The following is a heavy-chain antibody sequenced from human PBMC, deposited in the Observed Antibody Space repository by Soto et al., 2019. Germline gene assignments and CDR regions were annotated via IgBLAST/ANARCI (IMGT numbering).Heavy chain of an antibody. CDR3: GSDGGGDIVLVPAAMIY. D-gene: IGHD2-2*01. V-gene: IGHV3-30-3*01. CDR2: ISYDGSNK. J-gene: IGHJ4*02. Sequence: QVQLVESGGGVVQPGRSLRLSCAASGFTFSSYAMHWVRQAPGKGLEWVAVISYDGSNKYYADHVKGRFTISRDNSKKTLYLKRNRLKAQDTAVYYCGSDGGGDIVLVPAAMIYWGQGTLVTVSS. CDR1: GFTFSSYA.